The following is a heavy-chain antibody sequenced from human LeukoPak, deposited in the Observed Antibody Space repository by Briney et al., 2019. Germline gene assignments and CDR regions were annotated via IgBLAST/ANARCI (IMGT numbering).Heavy chain of an antibody. V-gene: IGHV4/OR15-8*01. CDR1: GGSISSSNW. CDR3: ARLREYCSSTSCYRAFDY. Sequence: SETLSLTCVVSGGSISSSNWWSWVRQPPGKGLEWIGEIYHSGSANYNPSLKSRVTISVDKSKNQFSLKLSSVTAADTAVYYCARLREYCSSTSCYRAFDYWGQGTLVTVSS. J-gene: IGHJ4*02. CDR2: IYHSGSA. D-gene: IGHD2-2*02.